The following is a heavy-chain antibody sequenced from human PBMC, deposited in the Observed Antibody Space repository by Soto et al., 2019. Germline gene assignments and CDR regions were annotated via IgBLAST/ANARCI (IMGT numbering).Heavy chain of an antibody. J-gene: IGHJ4*02. D-gene: IGHD3-22*01. V-gene: IGHV1-69*06. CDR1: GGTFSSYA. CDR2: IIPIFGTA. CDR3: ASGGDSSGYYPFDY. Sequence: GASVKVSCKASGGTFSSYAISWVRQAPGQGLEWMGGIIPIFGTANYAQKFQGRVTITADKSTSTAYMELSSLRSEDTAVYYCASGGDSSGYYPFDYWGQGTLVTVSS.